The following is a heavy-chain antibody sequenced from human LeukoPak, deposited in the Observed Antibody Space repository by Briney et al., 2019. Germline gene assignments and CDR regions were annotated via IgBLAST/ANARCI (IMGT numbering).Heavy chain of an antibody. J-gene: IGHJ4*02. V-gene: IGHV3-48*01. CDR2: ISGSDSSI. Sequence: GRSLRLSCAASGFTFSSYAMHWVRQAPGKGLEWVSFISGSDSSIYYADSVKGRFTISRDNARNELYLHMNSLRAEDTAVYYCARRLDSWGQGTLVTVSS. CDR1: GFTFSSYA. CDR3: ARRLDS.